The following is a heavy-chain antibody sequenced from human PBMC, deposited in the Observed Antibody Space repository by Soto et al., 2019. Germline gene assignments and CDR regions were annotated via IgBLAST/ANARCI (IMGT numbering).Heavy chain of an antibody. Sequence: SETLSLTCTVSGGSMSSYYWSWIRQSPGKGLEWIGYIYYSGSTNYNPSLKSRVAISLDTSKNQFSLMLSSVTAADTAVYYCARGEWLATIKPYFAYWGQGTLVTVSS. CDR1: GGSMSSYY. D-gene: IGHD5-12*01. CDR2: IYYSGST. J-gene: IGHJ4*02. CDR3: ARGEWLATIKPYFAY. V-gene: IGHV4-59*01.